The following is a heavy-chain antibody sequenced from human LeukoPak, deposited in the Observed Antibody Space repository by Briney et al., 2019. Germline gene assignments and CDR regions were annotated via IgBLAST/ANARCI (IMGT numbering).Heavy chain of an antibody. D-gene: IGHD2-15*01. CDR2: FYISGST. CDR3: ARRYCSGGSCYSDWSRWEDYFDY. CDR1: GGSISSYS. V-gene: IGHV4-4*07. J-gene: IGHJ4*02. Sequence: SETLSLTCTVSGGSISSYSWSWIRQPAGKGLEWIGRFYISGSTSYNPSLKNRVTMSVDTSKNQFSLKLSSVTAADTAVYYCARRYCSGGSCYSDWSRWEDYFDYWGQGTLVTVSS.